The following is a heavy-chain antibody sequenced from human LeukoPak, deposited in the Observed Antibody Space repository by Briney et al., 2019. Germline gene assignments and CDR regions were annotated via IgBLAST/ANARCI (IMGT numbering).Heavy chain of an antibody. J-gene: IGHJ4*02. D-gene: IGHD1-26*01. CDR2: IIPILGIA. V-gene: IGHV1-69*10. Sequence: GASVKVSCKASLGTFSSYTISWVRQAPGRGLEWMGGIIPILGIANYAQKFQGRVTITADKSTSTAYMELSSLRSEDTAVYYCARDGQWELPVPYYFDYWGQGTLVIVSS. CDR3: ARDGQWELPVPYYFDY. CDR1: LGTFSSYT.